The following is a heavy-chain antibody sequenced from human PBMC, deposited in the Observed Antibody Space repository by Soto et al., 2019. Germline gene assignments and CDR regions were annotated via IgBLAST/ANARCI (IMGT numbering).Heavy chain of an antibody. D-gene: IGHD3-10*01. CDR1: RCSNSRGGYQ. CDR2: IYYRWXT. CDR3: ARDAMVRGGSYYYYGMDV. Sequence: TLFLTCTFCRCSNSRGGYQRSWLRKHPGKGLWWIGYIYYRWXTYYKPSLKSRVTISVDTSKNQFSTKLSSVTAADTAVYYCARDAMVRGGSYYYYGMDVRGEGPTVTVSS. V-gene: IGHV4-31*03. J-gene: IGHJ6*04.